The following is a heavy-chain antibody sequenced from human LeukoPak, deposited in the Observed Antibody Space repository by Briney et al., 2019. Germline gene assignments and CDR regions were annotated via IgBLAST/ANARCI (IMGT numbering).Heavy chain of an antibody. CDR2: ISYDGSNK. CDR3: AKGGVRGVVYFDY. Sequence: GGSLRLSCAASGFTFSSYGMHWVRQAPGKGLEWVAVISYDGSNKYYADSVKGRFTIFRDNSKNTLYLQMNSLRAEDTAVYYCAKGGVRGVVYFDYWGQGTLVTVSS. D-gene: IGHD3-10*01. V-gene: IGHV3-30*18. J-gene: IGHJ4*02. CDR1: GFTFSSYG.